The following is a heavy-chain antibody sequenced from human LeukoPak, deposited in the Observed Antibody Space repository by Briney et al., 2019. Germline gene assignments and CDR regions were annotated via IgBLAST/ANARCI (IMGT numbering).Heavy chain of an antibody. CDR2: INPNSGDT. CDR1: GYTFTDYY. D-gene: IGHD3-3*02. V-gene: IGHV1-2*02. Sequence: ASVKVSCKPSGYTFTDYYMHWVRQAPGQGLEWMGWINPNSGDTNYAQKFQGRVTMTRDTSITTAYMELSRLKSDDTAVYYCASISHVWSGYYTAHFDYWGQGTLVTVSS. CDR3: ASISHVWSGYYTAHFDY. J-gene: IGHJ4*02.